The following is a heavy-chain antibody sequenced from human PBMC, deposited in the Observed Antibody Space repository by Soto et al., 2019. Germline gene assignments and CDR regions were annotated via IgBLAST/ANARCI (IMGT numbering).Heavy chain of an antibody. CDR1: GGSISGTAYY. CDR3: ARATDFGPLADYYYMDV. CDR2: IYYSGAT. J-gene: IGHJ6*03. Sequence: PSETLSLTCTVSGGSISGTAYYWAWIRQPPGKGLEWIGSIYYSGATYYSPSLKSRVTISVDTSKNQFSLKLSSVTAADTAVYYCARATDFGPLADYYYMDVWRKGTTVTVSS. V-gene: IGHV4-39*07. D-gene: IGHD3-3*01.